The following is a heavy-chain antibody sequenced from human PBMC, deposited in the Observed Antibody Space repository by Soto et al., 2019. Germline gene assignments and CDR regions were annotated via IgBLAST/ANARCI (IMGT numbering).Heavy chain of an antibody. CDR1: GGSISSNDYY. J-gene: IGHJ3*01. CDR3: ASFFSNPGVVYLFDL. Sequence: PSETLSLTCTVSGGSISSNDYYWNWIRQAPGKGPEWIAYIFYSGGTYYNPSLKSRVTISVDTSKNQFSLKLSSVTAADTAVFFFASFFSNPGVVYLFDLGGQGKMVTVS. V-gene: IGHV4-30-4*01. CDR2: IFYSGGT. D-gene: IGHD2-8*02.